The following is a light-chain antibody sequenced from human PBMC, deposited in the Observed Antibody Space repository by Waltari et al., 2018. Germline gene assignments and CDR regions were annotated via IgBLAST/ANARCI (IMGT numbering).Light chain of an antibody. CDR1: QSLVHSDVKTY. CDR3: MQSTHWRT. Sequence: DVVITQSTLSLPVTLVQPASISCRPSQSLVHSDVKTYLNWFQQRTGQAPSRLIYKVSNRDSGVLDRFSCSGSGTNFTLKISRVEADDVGVYYCMQSTHWRTFGGGTRVEIK. CDR2: KVS. V-gene: IGKV2-30*02. J-gene: IGKJ4*01.